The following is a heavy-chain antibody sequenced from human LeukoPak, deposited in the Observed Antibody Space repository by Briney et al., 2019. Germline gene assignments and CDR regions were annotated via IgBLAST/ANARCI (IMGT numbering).Heavy chain of an antibody. Sequence: PGGFLRLSCAVSGITLSNYGMSWVRQAPGKGLEWVAGISGSGGTTNYADSVKGRFTISRDNPKNALFLHMNSLRAEDTAVYFCAKRGVVIRVILVGFHKEAYYFDSWGQGALVTVSS. CDR1: GITLSNYG. D-gene: IGHD3-22*01. CDR3: AKRGVVIRVILVGFHKEAYYFDS. J-gene: IGHJ4*02. CDR2: ISGSGGTT. V-gene: IGHV3-23*01.